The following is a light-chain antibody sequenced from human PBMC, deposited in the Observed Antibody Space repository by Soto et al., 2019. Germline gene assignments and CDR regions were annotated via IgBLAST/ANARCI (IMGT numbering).Light chain of an antibody. J-gene: IGKJ2*01. CDR1: QSISSY. CDR3: QQYGSSPYT. Sequence: DIQMTQSPSSLSASVGDRVTITCRASQSISSYLNWYQQKPGEAPKILIYAASTLQSGVPSRFSGRGSGPDFSLTISRLEPEDFAVYYCQQYGSSPYTFGLGTKLEIK. CDR2: AAS. V-gene: IGKV1-39*01.